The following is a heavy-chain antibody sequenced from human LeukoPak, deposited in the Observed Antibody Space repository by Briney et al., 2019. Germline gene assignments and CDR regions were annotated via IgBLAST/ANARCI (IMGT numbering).Heavy chain of an antibody. D-gene: IGHD3-22*01. CDR2: IYPGDSDT. Sequence: GESLKISCKGSGYSFTSYWIGWVRQMPGKGLEWMGIIYPGDSDTRYSPSFQGQVTISADKSISTAYLQWSSLKASDTAMYYCARQGDSSGYIVDYFDYWGQGTLVTVSS. CDR3: ARQGDSSGYIVDYFDY. CDR1: GYSFTSYW. V-gene: IGHV5-51*01. J-gene: IGHJ4*02.